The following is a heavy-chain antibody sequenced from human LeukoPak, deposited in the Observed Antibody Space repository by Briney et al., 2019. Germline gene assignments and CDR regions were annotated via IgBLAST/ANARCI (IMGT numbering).Heavy chain of an antibody. CDR3: ARGSNSMSYYYYYMDV. CDR2: INHSGST. J-gene: IGHJ6*03. Sequence: PSETLSLTCAVYGGSFSGDYWSWIRQPPGKGLEWIGEINHSGSTNYNPSLKSRVTISVDTSKNQFSLKLSSVTAADTAVYYCARGSNSMSYYYYYMDVWGKGTTVTVSS. V-gene: IGHV4-34*01. CDR1: GGSFSGDY. D-gene: IGHD4-23*01.